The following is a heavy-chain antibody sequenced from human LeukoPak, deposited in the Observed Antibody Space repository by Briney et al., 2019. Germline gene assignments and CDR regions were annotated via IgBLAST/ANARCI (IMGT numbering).Heavy chain of an antibody. J-gene: IGHJ6*03. CDR3: ASTSSTRYPLCYMDV. CDR1: GGTFSSYA. D-gene: IGHD2-2*01. CDR2: IIPIFGTA. V-gene: IGHV1-69*06. Sequence: SVKVSCKASGGTFSSYAISWVRQAPGRGLEWMGGIIPIFGTANYAQKFQGRVTITADKSTSTAYMELSSLRSEDTAVYYCASTSSTRYPLCYMDVWGKGTTVTVSS.